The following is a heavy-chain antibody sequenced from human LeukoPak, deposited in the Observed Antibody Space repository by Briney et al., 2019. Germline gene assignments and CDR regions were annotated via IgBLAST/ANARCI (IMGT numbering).Heavy chain of an antibody. CDR2: IYYSGST. J-gene: IGHJ4*02. CDR1: GGSFSSYF. Sequence: PSEILSLTCTVSGGSFSSYFWSWIRQPPGKGLEWIGYIYYSGSTHYNSSLKSRVTISLDTSRNQFSLKLSSVTAADTAVYYCARQLGDRLLFDYWGQGTLVTVSS. V-gene: IGHV4-59*01. D-gene: IGHD2-21*01. CDR3: ARQLGDRLLFDY.